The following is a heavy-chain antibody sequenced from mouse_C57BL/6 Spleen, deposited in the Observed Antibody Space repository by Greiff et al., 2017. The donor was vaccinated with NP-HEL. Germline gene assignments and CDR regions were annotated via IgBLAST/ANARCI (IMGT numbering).Heavy chain of an antibody. CDR3: VRRSNYAMDY. Sequence: EVMLVESGGGLVQPKGSLKLSCAASGFSFTTYAMNWVRQAPGKGLEWVARIRSKSNNYATYYAESVKDRFTISRDDSESMLYLQMNNLKTEDTAMYYCVRRSNYAMDYWGQGTSVTVSS. CDR1: GFSFTTYA. J-gene: IGHJ4*01. D-gene: IGHD6-1*01. CDR2: IRSKSNNYAT. V-gene: IGHV10-1*01.